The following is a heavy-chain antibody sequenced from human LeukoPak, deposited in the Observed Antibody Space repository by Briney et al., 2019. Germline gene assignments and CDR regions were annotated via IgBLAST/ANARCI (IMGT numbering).Heavy chain of an antibody. J-gene: IGHJ4*02. D-gene: IGHD4/OR15-4a*01. CDR3: ARLTRPDY. V-gene: IGHV4-34*01. Sequence: SETLSLTCAVYGGSFSGYYWSWIRQPPGKGLEWIGEINHSGSTNYNPSLKSRVTISVDTSKNQFSLKLSSVTAADTAVYYCARLTRPDYWGQGTLVTVSS. CDR2: INHSGST. CDR1: GGSFSGYY.